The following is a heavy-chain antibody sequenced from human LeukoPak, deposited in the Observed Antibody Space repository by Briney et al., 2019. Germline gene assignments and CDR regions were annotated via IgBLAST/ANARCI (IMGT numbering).Heavy chain of an antibody. V-gene: IGHV3-23*01. Sequence: GGSLRLSCAASGFTFSSYAMSWVRPAPGKGLECVSAITGSAGNTYYADSVKGRFTMSRDNSRNLVYLQMNSLRAEDTAVYYCARDAYCSGGSCYSDYWGQGTLDTVSS. CDR2: ITGSAGNT. CDR3: ARDAYCSGGSCYSDY. D-gene: IGHD2-15*01. CDR1: GFTFSSYA. J-gene: IGHJ4*02.